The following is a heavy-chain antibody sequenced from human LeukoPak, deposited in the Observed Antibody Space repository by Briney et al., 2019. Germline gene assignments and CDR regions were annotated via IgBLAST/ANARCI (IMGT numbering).Heavy chain of an antibody. CDR2: ISGSGGST. CDR3: AKAWGNVAAAGTYYFDY. D-gene: IGHD6-13*01. V-gene: IGHV3-23*01. CDR1: GFTFSSYA. Sequence: GGSLRLSCAASGFTFSSYAMSWFRQAPGKGLEWVSAISGSGGSTYYADSVKGRFTISRDNSKNTLYLQMNSLRVEDTAVYYCAKAWGNVAAAGTYYFDYWGQGTLVTVSS. J-gene: IGHJ4*02.